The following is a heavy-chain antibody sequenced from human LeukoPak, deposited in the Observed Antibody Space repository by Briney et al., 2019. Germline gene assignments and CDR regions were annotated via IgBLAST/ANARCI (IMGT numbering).Heavy chain of an antibody. J-gene: IGHJ6*02. Sequence: GGSLRLSCAASGFTFSDYYMSWIRQAPGKGLEWVSYISSSGSTIYYADSVKSRFTISRDNAKNSLYLQMNSLRAEDTAVYYCARDGDYIYYYGMDVWGQGTTVTVSS. D-gene: IGHD4-17*01. CDR2: ISSSGSTI. CDR3: ARDGDYIYYYGMDV. V-gene: IGHV3-11*01. CDR1: GFTFSDYY.